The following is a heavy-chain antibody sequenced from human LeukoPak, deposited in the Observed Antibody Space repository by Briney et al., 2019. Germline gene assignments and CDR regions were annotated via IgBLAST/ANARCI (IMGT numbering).Heavy chain of an antibody. Sequence: SGGSLRLSCAASGFTFTEYSIIWVRQAPGKGLEWVSFISDISDRSSTIHYADSVKGRFTISRDNAERSVYLQMNSQRADDTAVYYCARVRGPTLKTCYMDVWGTGTTVTVSS. CDR2: ISDRSSTI. D-gene: IGHD3-10*01. CDR3: ARVRGPTLKTCYMDV. J-gene: IGHJ6*03. CDR1: GFTFTEYS. V-gene: IGHV3-48*04.